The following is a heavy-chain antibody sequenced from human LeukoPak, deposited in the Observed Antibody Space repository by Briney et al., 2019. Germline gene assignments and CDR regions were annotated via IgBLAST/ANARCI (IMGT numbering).Heavy chain of an antibody. D-gene: IGHD5-12*01. CDR2: VYPSGNT. V-gene: IGHV4-61*02. Sequence: SETLSLTCTVSGGSIDSNNYYWSWVRQPAGKGLEWIGRVYPSGNTDYNPYNPSLTGRVTISIDTSRNQISLDLTSVTAADTAVYHCARAESGHYYFDYWGQGTLVTVSS. J-gene: IGHJ4*02. CDR1: GGSIDSNNYY. CDR3: ARAESGHYYFDY.